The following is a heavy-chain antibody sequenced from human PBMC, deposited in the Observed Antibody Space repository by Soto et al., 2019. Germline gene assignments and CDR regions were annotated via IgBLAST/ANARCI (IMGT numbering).Heavy chain of an antibody. CDR3: AKDSRIAVAGFFDY. J-gene: IGHJ4*02. CDR2: ISGSGGST. Sequence: PGESLRLSCAASGFTFSSYAMSWVRQAPGKGLEWVSAISGSGGSTYYADSVKGRFTISRDNSKNTLYLQMNSLRAEDTAVYYCAKDSRIAVAGFFDYWGQGTLVTVSS. D-gene: IGHD6-19*01. CDR1: GFTFSSYA. V-gene: IGHV3-23*01.